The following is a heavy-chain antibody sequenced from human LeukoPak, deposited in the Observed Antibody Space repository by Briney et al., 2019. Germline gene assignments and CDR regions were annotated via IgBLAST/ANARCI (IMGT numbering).Heavy chain of an antibody. J-gene: IGHJ4*02. V-gene: IGHV4-34*01. D-gene: IGHD1-26*01. CDR3: ARGRSKWAR. CDR2: INHSGST. Sequence: SETLSLTCAVYGGSFSGYYWSWIRQPPGKGLEWIGEINHSGSTNYNPSLKSRVTISVDTSKNQFSLKLSSVTAADTAVYYCARGRSKWARWGQGTLVTVSS. CDR1: GGSFSGYY.